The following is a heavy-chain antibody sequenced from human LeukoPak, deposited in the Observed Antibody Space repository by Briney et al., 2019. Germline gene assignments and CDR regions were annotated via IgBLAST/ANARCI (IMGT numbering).Heavy chain of an antibody. D-gene: IGHD3-3*01. Sequence: GASVKVSCKASGYTFTGYYMHWVRQAPGQGLEWMGWINPNSGGTNYAQKFQGGVTMTRDTSISTAYMELSRLRSDDTAVYYCARDYQLRFLEWSSSLDYYYYYMDVWGKGTTVTVSS. V-gene: IGHV1-2*02. CDR2: INPNSGGT. J-gene: IGHJ6*03. CDR1: GYTFTGYY. CDR3: ARDYQLRFLEWSSSLDYYYYYMDV.